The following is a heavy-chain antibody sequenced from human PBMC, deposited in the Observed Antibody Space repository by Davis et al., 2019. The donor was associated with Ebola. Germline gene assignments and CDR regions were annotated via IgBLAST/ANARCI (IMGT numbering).Heavy chain of an antibody. CDR1: GGTFSSYA. CDR3: VRGGRDNWFDS. V-gene: IGHV1-69*06. CDR2: IIPIFGTA. Sequence: SVKVSCKASGGTFSSYAISWVRQAPGQGLEWMGGIIPIFGTANYAQKFQGRVTITADKSTSTAYMERSSLRSEDTAVYYCVRGGRDNWFDSWGQGTLVTVSS. J-gene: IGHJ5*01. D-gene: IGHD3-10*01.